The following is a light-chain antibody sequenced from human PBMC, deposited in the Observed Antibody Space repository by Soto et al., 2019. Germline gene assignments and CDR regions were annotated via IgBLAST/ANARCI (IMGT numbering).Light chain of an antibody. CDR1: QSISVW. V-gene: IGKV1-5*01. CDR2: GAS. Sequence: IQMTQSPSTLSASVGDRVTITCRASQSISVWLAWYQQKPGKPPKVLIYGASNLQSGVPPRFSGSGSGTDFTPAISSLQPEDSATYYCLQDINYPWTFGQGTKVDIK. J-gene: IGKJ1*01. CDR3: LQDINYPWT.